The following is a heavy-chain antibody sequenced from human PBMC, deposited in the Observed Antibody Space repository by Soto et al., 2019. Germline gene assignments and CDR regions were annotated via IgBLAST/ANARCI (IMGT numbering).Heavy chain of an antibody. CDR3: AIPSCGWENWFGP. CDR2: ISSSSTTK. D-gene: IGHD6-19*01. CDR1: GSTFNSFS. J-gene: IGHJ5*02. V-gene: IGHV3-48*02. Sequence: EVKLMESGGGLVQPGGSLRLSCAASGSTFNSFSLNWVRQAPGKGLEWVSYISSSSTTKYYTDSVKGRFNISKDNAKNLLCLQMTSLRYADTAVCYCAIPSCGWENWFGPWGQGTRVTVS.